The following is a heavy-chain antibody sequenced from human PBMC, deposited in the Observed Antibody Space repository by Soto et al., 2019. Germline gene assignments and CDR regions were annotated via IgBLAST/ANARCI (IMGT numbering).Heavy chain of an antibody. CDR1: GGSISTYY. J-gene: IGHJ4*02. V-gene: IGHV4-59*01. CDR3: ARVIDGQSPYCYIDY. CDR2: IYYSGST. D-gene: IGHD1-26*01. Sequence: TLSLTCTVSGGSISTYYWSWIRQPPGKELEWIGYIYYSGSTSYDPSLKGRVIISVDTSKNQFSLMLASMTPADTAVYYCARVIDGQSPYCYIDYCGQGKLVT.